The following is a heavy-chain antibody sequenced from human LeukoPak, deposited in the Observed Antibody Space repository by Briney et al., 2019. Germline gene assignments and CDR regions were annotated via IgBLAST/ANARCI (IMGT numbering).Heavy chain of an antibody. Sequence: GGSLRLSCTTSGFTFGDYAMSWVRQAPGKGLEWVGFIRRKGYGGTTEYAASVKGRFTISRDVSKSIAYLQMNTLKTEDTAVYYCAREAEMTTIYYFDYWGQGTLVTVSS. V-gene: IGHV3-49*04. J-gene: IGHJ4*02. D-gene: IGHD5-24*01. CDR2: IRRKGYGGTT. CDR3: AREAEMTTIYYFDY. CDR1: GFTFGDYA.